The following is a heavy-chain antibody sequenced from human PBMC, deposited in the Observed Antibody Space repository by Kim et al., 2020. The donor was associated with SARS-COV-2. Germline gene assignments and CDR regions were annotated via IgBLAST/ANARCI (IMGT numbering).Heavy chain of an antibody. CDR3: ASSGSGWSVGTGTLDY. CDR1: GFTFSDYY. Sequence: GGSLRLSCAASGFTFSDYYMSWIRQAPGKGLEWVSYISSSSSYTNYADSVKGRFTISRDNAKNSLYLQMNSLRAEDTAVYYCASSGSGWSVGTGTLDYWGQGTLVTVSS. CDR2: ISSSSSYT. V-gene: IGHV3-11*06. D-gene: IGHD6-19*01. J-gene: IGHJ4*02.